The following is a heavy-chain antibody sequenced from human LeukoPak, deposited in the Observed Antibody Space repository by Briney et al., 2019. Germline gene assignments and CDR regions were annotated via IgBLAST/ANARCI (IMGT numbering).Heavy chain of an antibody. Sequence: PGGSLRLSCAASGFTFSSYSMNWVRQAPGKGLEWVSSISSSSSYIYYADSVKGRFTISRDNAKNSLYLQMNSLRAEDTAVYYCARVQQTGYSTGFDYRGQGTLVTVSS. CDR2: ISSSSSYI. CDR3: ARVQQTGYSTGFDY. CDR1: GFTFSSYS. V-gene: IGHV3-21*01. J-gene: IGHJ4*02. D-gene: IGHD6-25*01.